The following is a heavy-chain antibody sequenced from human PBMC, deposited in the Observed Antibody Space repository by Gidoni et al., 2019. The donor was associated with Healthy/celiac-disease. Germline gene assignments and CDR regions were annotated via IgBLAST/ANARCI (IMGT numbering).Heavy chain of an antibody. V-gene: IGHV3-30-3*01. CDR1: GFTFSSYA. Sequence: QVQLVESGGGVVQPGRSLRLSCAASGFTFSSYAMHWVRQAPGKGLEWVAVISYDGSNKYYADSVKGRFTISRDNSKNTLYLQMNSLRAEDTAVYYCARGILDYGDYSYYFDYWGQGTLVTVSS. D-gene: IGHD4-17*01. CDR3: ARGILDYGDYSYYFDY. J-gene: IGHJ4*02. CDR2: ISYDGSNK.